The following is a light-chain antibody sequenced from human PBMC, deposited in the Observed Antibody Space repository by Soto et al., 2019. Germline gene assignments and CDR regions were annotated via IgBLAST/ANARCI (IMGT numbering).Light chain of an antibody. CDR2: EDN. V-gene: IGLV6-57*04. CDR3: QSYDSSNPWV. Sequence: NFMLTQPHSVSESPGKTVTISCTRSSGSIASNYVQWYQQRPGSAPTTVIYEDNQRPSGVPDRFSGSIDSSSNSASLTISGLKTEDEADYYCQSYDSSNPWVFGGGTMLTVL. CDR1: SGSIASNY. J-gene: IGLJ3*02.